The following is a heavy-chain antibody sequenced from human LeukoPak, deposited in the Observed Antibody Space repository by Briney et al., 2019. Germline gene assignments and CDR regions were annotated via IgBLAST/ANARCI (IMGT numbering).Heavy chain of an antibody. Sequence: NPGGSLRLSCAASGFTFSSYSMSWVRQAPGKGLEWVSSISSSSSYIYYADSVKGRFTISRDNAKNSLYLQMNSLRAEDTAVYYCARVNAWLPDIPFDYWGQGTLVTVSS. V-gene: IGHV3-21*01. CDR3: ARVNAWLPDIPFDY. CDR2: ISSSSSYI. CDR1: GFTFSSYS. D-gene: IGHD3-22*01. J-gene: IGHJ4*02.